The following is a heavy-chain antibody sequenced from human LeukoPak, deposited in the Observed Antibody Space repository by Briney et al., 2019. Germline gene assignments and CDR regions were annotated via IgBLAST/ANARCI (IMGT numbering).Heavy chain of an antibody. CDR3: ARQVVPAAIRYYYGMDV. CDR2: ISSSSSYI. Sequence: GALRLSCGASGFTFSSYSMNWVRQAPGKGLEWVSSISSSSSYIYYADSVKGRFTISRDNAKNSLYLQMNSLRAEDTAVYYCARQVVPAAIRYYYGMDVWGQGTTVTVSS. D-gene: IGHD2-2*02. J-gene: IGHJ6*02. CDR1: GFTFSSYS. V-gene: IGHV3-21*01.